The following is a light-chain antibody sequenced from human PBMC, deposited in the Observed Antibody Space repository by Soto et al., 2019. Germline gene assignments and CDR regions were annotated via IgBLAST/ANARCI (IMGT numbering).Light chain of an antibody. CDR1: SSSIGRNY. J-gene: IGLJ1*01. CDR2: SNN. V-gene: IGLV1-47*02. CDR3: AAWDDSLSGLYV. Sequence: QSVLTQPPSASGTPGQRVTISCSASSSSIGRNYVYWYQQLPGTAPKLLIFSNNQRPSGVPDRFSGSRSGTSASLAISGLRSDDEAVYYCAAWDDSLSGLYVFGAGTKVTVL.